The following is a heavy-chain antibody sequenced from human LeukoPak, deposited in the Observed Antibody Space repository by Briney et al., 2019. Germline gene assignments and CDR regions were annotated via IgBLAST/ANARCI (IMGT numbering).Heavy chain of an antibody. CDR3: ARSRGANYVQDY. Sequence: GGSLRLSCAASGFTFSSYAMHWVRQAPDKGLEWVAFISYDGSNKYYADSVKGRFTISRDNSKNTLYLQMNSMRAEDTAVYYCARSRGANYVQDYWGQGTLVTVSS. D-gene: IGHD1-7*01. CDR2: ISYDGSNK. CDR1: GFTFSSYA. V-gene: IGHV3-30-3*01. J-gene: IGHJ4*02.